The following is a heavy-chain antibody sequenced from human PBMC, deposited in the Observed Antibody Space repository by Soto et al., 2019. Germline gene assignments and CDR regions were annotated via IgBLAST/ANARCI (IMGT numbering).Heavy chain of an antibody. D-gene: IGHD2-21*02. CDR2: IYFSGST. J-gene: IGHJ4*02. Sequence: SETLSLTGTVSRGSISSGGYYWRWIRQQPGKGLEWIGDIYFSGSTCYSPSLKSRVTISVDTSKNQFSLKLSSVTAADTAVYYCAREDCGGDCLFDYWHQVTLVTVSS. V-gene: IGHV4-31*03. CDR1: RGSISSGGYY. CDR3: AREDCGGDCLFDY.